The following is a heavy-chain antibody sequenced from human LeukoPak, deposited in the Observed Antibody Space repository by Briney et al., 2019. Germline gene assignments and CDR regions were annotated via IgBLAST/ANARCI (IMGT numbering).Heavy chain of an antibody. CDR2: IREDGSEK. CDR3: ARDAHPNYYYYYMDV. V-gene: IGHV3-7*01. CDR1: GFTFSNYW. J-gene: IGHJ6*03. Sequence: GGSLRLSCAASGFTFSNYWMSWVRQAPGKGLEWVANIREDGSEKYYVDSVKGQFTISRDNAKNSLFLQMDSLRAEDTAVYYCARDAHPNYYYYYMDVWGKGATVTVSS.